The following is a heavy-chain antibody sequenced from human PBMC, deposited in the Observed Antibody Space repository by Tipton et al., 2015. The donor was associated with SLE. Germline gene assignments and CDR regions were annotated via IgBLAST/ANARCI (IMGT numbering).Heavy chain of an antibody. CDR1: GGSISSTNYF. CDR2: IYESGNS. J-gene: IGHJ3*02. CDR3: ARVVYSFSDAFDI. V-gene: IGHV4-61*01. Sequence: TLSLTCTVSGGSISSTNYFWTWIRQPPGKGLEWIGNIYESGNSNYNPSLKSRVTISVDASKNQFSLRLTSLTAADTAVYYCARVVYSFSDAFDIWGQGTLVTVSS. D-gene: IGHD6-13*01.